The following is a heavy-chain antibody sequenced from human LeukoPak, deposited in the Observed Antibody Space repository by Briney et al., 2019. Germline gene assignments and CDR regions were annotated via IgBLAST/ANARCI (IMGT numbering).Heavy chain of an antibody. Sequence: ASVKVSFKASGYNFIVFYMHWVRQAPGQSLEWMGRINPNSGETSFAQSFQGRVTMTRDTSINTAYIELGRLTSDDTAVYFCARGATRLATAGAEFDSWGQGTLVIVSS. CDR1: GYNFIVFY. V-gene: IGHV1-2*06. CDR3: ARGATRLATAGAEFDS. D-gene: IGHD6-13*01. CDR2: INPNSGET. J-gene: IGHJ4*02.